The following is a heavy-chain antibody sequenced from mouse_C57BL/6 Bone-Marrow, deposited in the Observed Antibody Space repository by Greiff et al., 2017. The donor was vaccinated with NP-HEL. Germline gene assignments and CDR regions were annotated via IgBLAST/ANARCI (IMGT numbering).Heavy chain of an antibody. J-gene: IGHJ2*01. CDR1: GYAFSSSW. CDR2: IYPGDGDT. V-gene: IGHV1-82*01. D-gene: IGHD3-3*01. CDR3: ARGQIEYYFDY. Sequence: VKLMESGPELVKPGASVKISCKASGYAFSSSWMNWVKQRPGKGLEWIGRIYPGDGDTNYNGKFKGKATLTADKSSSTAYMQLSSLTSEDSAVYFCARGQIEYYFDYWGQGTTLTVSS.